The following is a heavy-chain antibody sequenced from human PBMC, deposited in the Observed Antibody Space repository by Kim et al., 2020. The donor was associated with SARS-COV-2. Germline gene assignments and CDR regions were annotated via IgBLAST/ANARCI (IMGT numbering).Heavy chain of an antibody. CDR1: GFGFSTSW. Sequence: GGSLRLSCAASGFGFSTSWMHWVRQAPGKGLVWVSRISSDGGDITYADSVKGRFTISRDNAKNTLYLQMNGLRAEDTAVYYCASVGDCGSSGFYAFFRSWGQGTRVTVSS. J-gene: IGHJ5*01. D-gene: IGHD2-21*02. CDR2: ISSDGGDI. CDR3: ASVGDCGSSGFYAFFRS. V-gene: IGHV3-74*01.